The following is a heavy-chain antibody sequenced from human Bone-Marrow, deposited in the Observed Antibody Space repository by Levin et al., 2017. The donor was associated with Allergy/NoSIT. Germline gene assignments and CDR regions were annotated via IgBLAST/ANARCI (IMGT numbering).Heavy chain of an antibody. D-gene: IGHD4-23*01. Sequence: PGESLKISCAASGFTFSTYSMNWVRQAPGKGLEWVSYISGSSSDIYYADSVKGRFAISRDNAKNSLYLQMNSLKAEDTAVYYCARDKYYGGNYDYWGQGTLVTVSS. V-gene: IGHV3-21*05. J-gene: IGHJ4*02. CDR2: ISGSSSDI. CDR1: GFTFSTYS. CDR3: ARDKYYGGNYDY.